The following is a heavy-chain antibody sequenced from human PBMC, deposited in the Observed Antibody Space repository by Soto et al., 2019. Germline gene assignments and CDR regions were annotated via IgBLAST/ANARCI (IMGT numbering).Heavy chain of an antibody. CDR2: INPSGGST. CDR3: ARVNSRWGSGRGYGMDV. J-gene: IGHJ6*02. V-gene: IGHV1-46*01. Sequence: QVQLVQSGAEVKKPGASVKVSCKASGYTFTSYYMHWVRQAPGQGLEWMGIINPSGGSTSDAQKFQGRVTMTRDTSTSTVYMELISLRSEDTAVYYCARVNSRWGSGRGYGMDVWGQGTTVTVSS. D-gene: IGHD3-10*01. CDR1: GYTFTSYY.